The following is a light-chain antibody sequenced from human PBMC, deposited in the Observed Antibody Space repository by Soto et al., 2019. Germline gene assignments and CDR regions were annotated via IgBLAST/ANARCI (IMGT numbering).Light chain of an antibody. J-gene: IGLJ1*01. Sequence: SVLTQPPSLSATPGQRVNISCSRIFSNIGDTAVNWYQQLPGAAPKLLIYLNDQRPSGVPERFSASKSGTSASLAISGLRSEDEGDYYCAAWDDSLSGSYAFGTGTKVTVL. CDR1: FSNIGDTA. CDR3: AAWDDSLSGSYA. CDR2: LND. V-gene: IGLV1-47*02.